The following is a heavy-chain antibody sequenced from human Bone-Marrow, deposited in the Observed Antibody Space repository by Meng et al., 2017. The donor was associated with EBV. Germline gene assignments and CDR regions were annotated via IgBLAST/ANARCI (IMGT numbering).Heavy chain of an antibody. Sequence: QVQVQQWGAGLLQPSETLSLTCAVYGGSFSGYYWSWIRQPPGKGLEWIGEINHSGSTNYNPSLKSRVTISVDTSKNQFSLKLSSVTAADTAVYYCARARVGATRGTYFDYWGQGTLVTVSS. CDR1: GGSFSGYY. CDR3: ARARVGATRGTYFDY. D-gene: IGHD1-26*01. V-gene: IGHV4-34*01. J-gene: IGHJ4*02. CDR2: INHSGST.